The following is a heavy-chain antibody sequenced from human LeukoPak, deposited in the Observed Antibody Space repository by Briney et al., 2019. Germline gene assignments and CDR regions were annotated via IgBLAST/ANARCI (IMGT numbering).Heavy chain of an antibody. Sequence: ASVKVSCKASGYTFTSYGIGWVRQAPGQGLEWMGWISPYNGNTNSAQMLQGRVTMTTDTSTNTAYMELRSLRSDDTAMYYCARNGDYYDYSGYYYDYWGLGTLVTVSS. CDR3: ARNGDYYDYSGYYYDY. CDR2: ISPYNGNT. CDR1: GYTFTSYG. J-gene: IGHJ4*02. D-gene: IGHD3-22*01. V-gene: IGHV1-18*01.